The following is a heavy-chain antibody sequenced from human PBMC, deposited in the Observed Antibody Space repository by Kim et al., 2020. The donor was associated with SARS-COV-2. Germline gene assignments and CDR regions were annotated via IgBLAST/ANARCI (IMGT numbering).Heavy chain of an antibody. Sequence: GGSLRLSCTASGFTFRSYGMHWVRQAPGKGLEWVAVIWYDGSQKYYGDSVKGRFTISRDNSKNTLYLQVNSLRDEDTAVYFCARNSDTLGFVYWGQGTLVTVSS. J-gene: IGHJ4*02. D-gene: IGHD2-15*01. CDR1: GFTFRSYG. CDR3: ARNSDTLGFVY. CDR2: IWYDGSQK. V-gene: IGHV3-33*01.